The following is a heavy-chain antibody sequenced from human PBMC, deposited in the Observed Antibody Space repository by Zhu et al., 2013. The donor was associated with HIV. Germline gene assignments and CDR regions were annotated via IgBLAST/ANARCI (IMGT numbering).Heavy chain of an antibody. CDR3: AREGGDYVWGSYRYFDY. CDR1: GGTFSSYA. D-gene: IGHD3-16*02. V-gene: IGHV1-69*01. CDR2: IIPIFGTA. Sequence: QVQLVQSGAEVKKPGSSVKVSCKASGGTFSSYAISWVRQAPGQGLEWMGGIIPIFGTANYAQKFQGRVTITADESTSTAYMELSSLRSEDTAVYYCAREGGDYVWGSYRYFDYWGQGTLVTVSS. J-gene: IGHJ4*02.